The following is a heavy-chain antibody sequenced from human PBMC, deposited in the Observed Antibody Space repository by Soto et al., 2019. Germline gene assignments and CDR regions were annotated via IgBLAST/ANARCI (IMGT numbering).Heavy chain of an antibody. V-gene: IGHV3-23*01. CDR2: ISGSGGST. CDR1: GFTFSSYA. Sequence: EVQLLESGGGLVQPGGSLRLSCAASGFTFSSYAMSWVRQAPGKGLEWVSAISGSGGSTYYADSVKGRFTISRDNSKNTLYLQRNSLRAEDTAVYYCAKDGYYYDSSDPKTDYWGQGTLVTVSS. D-gene: IGHD3-22*01. J-gene: IGHJ4*02. CDR3: AKDGYYYDSSDPKTDY.